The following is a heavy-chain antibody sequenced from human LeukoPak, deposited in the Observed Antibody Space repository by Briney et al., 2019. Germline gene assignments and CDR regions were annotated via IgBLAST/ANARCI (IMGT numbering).Heavy chain of an antibody. V-gene: IGHV3-23*01. CDR1: GFSFNVHG. J-gene: IGHJ4*02. CDR2: VGGGTDI. D-gene: IGHD3-22*01. Sequence: GGSLRLSCVASGFSFNVHGMTWVRQAPGEGLEWVSSVGGGTDISYADSVKGRFTASRDDAKNTLYLQMNSLRAEDTAVYYCAKVPTEYYYDSSGYWRGFDYWGQGTLVTVSS. CDR3: AKVPTEYYYDSSGYWRGFDY.